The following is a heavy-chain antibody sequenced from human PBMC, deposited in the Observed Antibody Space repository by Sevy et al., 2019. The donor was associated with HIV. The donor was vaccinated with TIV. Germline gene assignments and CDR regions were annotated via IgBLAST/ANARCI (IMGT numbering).Heavy chain of an antibody. CDR3: ATLFHYSSQFDC. D-gene: IGHD4-4*01. CDR2: ISNISRTI. J-gene: IGHJ4*02. CDR1: GFTFSSYS. V-gene: IGHV3-48*02. Sequence: GGSLRLSCAASGFTFSSYSMNWVRQAPGKGLEWVSYISNISRTIYYADSVRGRFTISRANAKNSLYLQMNSLRDAATAVYYCATLFHYSSQFDCWGQGTLVTVSS.